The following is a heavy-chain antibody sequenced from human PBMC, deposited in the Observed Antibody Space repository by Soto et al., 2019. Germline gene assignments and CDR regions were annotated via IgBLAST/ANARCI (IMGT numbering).Heavy chain of an antibody. D-gene: IGHD3-3*01. Sequence: QVQIVQSGAEVKRPGASVRVSCRATGYSFKNYAVHWVRQAPGQRLEWMGFTNEGSGNTRFSQKFQGRISITRDTSASTVYLDLSSLTAEDTAIYYCARDDRSVSGVVTLDHWGPGTLVTVSS. CDR3: ARDDRSVSGVVTLDH. J-gene: IGHJ4*02. CDR2: TNEGSGNT. CDR1: GYSFKNYA. V-gene: IGHV1-3*01.